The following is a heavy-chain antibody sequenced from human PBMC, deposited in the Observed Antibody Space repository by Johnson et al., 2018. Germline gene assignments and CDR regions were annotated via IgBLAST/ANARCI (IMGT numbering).Heavy chain of an antibody. J-gene: IGHJ3*02. D-gene: IGHD3-22*01. CDR1: GGSFSGYY. V-gene: IGHV4-34*01. CDR2: INHSGST. CDR3: ARDNESSGYYYGDAFDI. Sequence: QVQLQQGGAGLLKPSETLSLTCAVYGGSFSGYYWSWIRQPPGKGLEWIGEINHSGSTTYNRSLKGRVTMSLHTSNNQFPLNLGSVTAADTAVYYCARDNESSGYYYGDAFDIWGQGTMVTISS.